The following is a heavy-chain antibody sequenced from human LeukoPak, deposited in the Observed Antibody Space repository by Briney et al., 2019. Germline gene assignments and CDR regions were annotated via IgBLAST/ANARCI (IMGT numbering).Heavy chain of an antibody. Sequence: SVKVSCKASGGTFSSYAISWVRQAPGQGLEWMGGIIPIFGTANYAQKLQGRVTMTTDTSTSTAYMELRSLRSDDTAVYYCARDRSQGYFDWLLSNTNAFDIWGQGTMVTVSS. CDR1: GGTFSSYA. V-gene: IGHV1-69*05. J-gene: IGHJ3*02. CDR2: IIPIFGTA. D-gene: IGHD3-9*01. CDR3: ARDRSQGYFDWLLSNTNAFDI.